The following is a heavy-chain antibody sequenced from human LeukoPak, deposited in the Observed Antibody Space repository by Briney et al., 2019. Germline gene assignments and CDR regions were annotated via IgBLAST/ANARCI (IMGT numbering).Heavy chain of an antibody. CDR3: ARDDPMDV. CDR1: GFTFSSYA. J-gene: IGHJ6*03. V-gene: IGHV4-59*12. CDR2: IYYSGST. Sequence: TGGSLRLSCAASGFTFSSYAMHWVRQAPGKGLEWIGYIYYSGSTNYNPSLKSRVTMSVDTSKNQFSLKLSSVTAADTAVYYCARDDPMDVWGKGTTVTISS.